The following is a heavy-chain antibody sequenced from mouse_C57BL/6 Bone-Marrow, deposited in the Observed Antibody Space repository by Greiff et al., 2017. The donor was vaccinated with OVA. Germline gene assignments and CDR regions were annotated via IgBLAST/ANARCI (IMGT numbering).Heavy chain of an antibody. CDR2: INPNNGGT. Sequence: VQLQQSGPELVKPGASGRGAWKASGYTFPPYDMHWVKQSHGKSLEWIGYINPNNGGTSYNQKFKGKATLTVNKSSSTAYMELRSLTSEDSAVYYCARGGGLFDYWGQGTTLTVSS. CDR3: ARGGGLFDY. V-gene: IGHV1-22*01. CDR1: GYTFPPYD. J-gene: IGHJ2*01. D-gene: IGHD1-1*02.